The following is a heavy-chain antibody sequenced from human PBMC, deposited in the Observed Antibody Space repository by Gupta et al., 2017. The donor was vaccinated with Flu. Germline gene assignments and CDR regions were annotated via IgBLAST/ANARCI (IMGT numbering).Heavy chain of an antibody. CDR2: ISSSSSYI. J-gene: IGHJ6*02. V-gene: IGHV3-21*01. CDR1: GLTFSSYS. D-gene: IGHD3-3*01. Sequence: EVQLVESGGGLVKPGGSLRLSCAASGLTFSSYSMNWVRKAPGKGLEWVSSISSSSSYIYYADSVKGRFTISRDNAKNSLYLQMNSLRAEDTAVYYCARDYEVRIWSGYKRPCGMDVWGQGTTVTVSS. CDR3: ARDYEVRIWSGYKRPCGMDV.